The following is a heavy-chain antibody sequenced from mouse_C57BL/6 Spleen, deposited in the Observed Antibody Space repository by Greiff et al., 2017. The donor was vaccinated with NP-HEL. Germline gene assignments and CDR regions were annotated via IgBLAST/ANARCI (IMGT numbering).Heavy chain of an antibody. V-gene: IGHV1-15*01. D-gene: IGHD1-1*01. CDR3: PTTVVASNYFDY. CDR2: IDPETGGT. Sequence: VKLVESGAELVRPGASVTLSCKASGYTFTDYEMHWVKQTPVHGLEWIGAIDPETGGTAYNQKFKGKAILTADKSSSTAYMELRSLTSEDSAVYYCPTTVVASNYFDYWGQGTTLTVSS. J-gene: IGHJ2*01. CDR1: GYTFTDYE.